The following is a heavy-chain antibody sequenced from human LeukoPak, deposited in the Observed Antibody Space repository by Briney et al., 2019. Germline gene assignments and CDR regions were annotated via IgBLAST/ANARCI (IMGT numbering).Heavy chain of an antibody. Sequence: GGSLRLSCAASGFTFSSYGMSWVRQAPGKGLEWVSIIYSGGDTYYTDSVKGRFTISRDNSKNTLYLQMNSLRAEDTAVYYCARDIAVADQGYWGQGSLVTVSS. J-gene: IGHJ4*02. D-gene: IGHD6-19*01. CDR3: ARDIAVADQGY. CDR2: IYSGGDT. CDR1: GFTFSSYG. V-gene: IGHV3-53*01.